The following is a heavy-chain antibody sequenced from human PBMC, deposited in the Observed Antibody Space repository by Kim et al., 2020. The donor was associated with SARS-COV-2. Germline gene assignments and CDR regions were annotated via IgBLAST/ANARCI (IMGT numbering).Heavy chain of an antibody. CDR2: VNSDGSST. V-gene: IGHV3-74*01. J-gene: IGHJ4*02. D-gene: IGHD3-16*01. CDR1: GFTFSSYW. CDR3: ASLATGCVWDNLVY. Sequence: GGSLRLSCVASGFTFSSYWMHWVRQAPGKGLVWVSRVNSDGSSTSYADSVKGRFTISRDNASNALYLQMNSLRAEDTAVYYCASLATGCVWDNLVYWGQGTLVTVSS.